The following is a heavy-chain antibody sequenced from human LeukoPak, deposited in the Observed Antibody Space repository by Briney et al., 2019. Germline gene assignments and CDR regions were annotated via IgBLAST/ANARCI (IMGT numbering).Heavy chain of an antibody. CDR2: IIPIFGTA. CDR1: GGTFSSYA. J-gene: IGHJ5*02. D-gene: IGHD6-19*01. Sequence: SVKVSCKASGGTFSSYAISWVRQTPGQGLEWMGGIIPIFGTANYAQKFQGRVTITADESTSTAYMELSSLRSEDTAVYYCARVGYSSGWWFDPWGQGTLVTVSS. CDR3: ARVGYSSGWWFDP. V-gene: IGHV1-69*13.